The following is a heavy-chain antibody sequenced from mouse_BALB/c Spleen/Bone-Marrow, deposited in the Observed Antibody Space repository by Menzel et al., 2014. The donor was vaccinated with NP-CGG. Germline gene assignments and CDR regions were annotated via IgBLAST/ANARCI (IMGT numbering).Heavy chain of an antibody. V-gene: IGHV1-7*01. CDR3: ARIYYYGRDY. CDR1: GYTFTNYW. Sequence: AQLQQSGAELAKPGASVKMSCKASGYTFTNYWMHWVKQRPGQGLEWIGYINPSTGYTEYNQKFKDKATLTADKSSSTAYMQMSSLTSEDSAVYYCARIYYYGRDYWGQGTTLTVSS. J-gene: IGHJ2*01. CDR2: INPSTGYT. D-gene: IGHD1-1*01.